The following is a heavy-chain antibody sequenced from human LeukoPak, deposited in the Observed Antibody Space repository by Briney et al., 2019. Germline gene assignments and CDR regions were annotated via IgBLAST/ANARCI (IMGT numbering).Heavy chain of an antibody. Sequence: SETLSLTCAVSGGSISSNNWWNWVRQPPGKGLEWIGEIYHSGTTNYNPSLKSRVIISVDKSKNQLSLKLNSVTAADTAVYYCARDLGSSSPRGYWGQGTLVTVSS. CDR3: ARDLGSSSPRGY. D-gene: IGHD6-6*01. CDR2: IYHSGTT. J-gene: IGHJ4*02. CDR1: GGSISSNNW. V-gene: IGHV4-4*02.